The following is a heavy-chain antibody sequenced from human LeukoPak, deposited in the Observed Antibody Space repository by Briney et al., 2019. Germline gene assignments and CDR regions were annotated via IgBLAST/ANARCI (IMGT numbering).Heavy chain of an antibody. V-gene: IGHV3-30*18. CDR3: AKRPSDYGDYVTYFDY. D-gene: IGHD4-17*01. CDR1: GFSFISYG. Sequence: GGSLRLSCAASGFSFISYGMHWVRQAPGEGLEWVGVISEDGRNKKYADSVKGRFTISRDNSKDTLYLQMNSLRDEDTAVYYCAKRPSDYGDYVTYFDYWGQGTLVTVSS. CDR2: ISEDGRNK. J-gene: IGHJ4*02.